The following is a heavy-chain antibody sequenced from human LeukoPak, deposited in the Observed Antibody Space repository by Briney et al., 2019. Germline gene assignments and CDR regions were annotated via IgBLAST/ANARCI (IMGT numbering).Heavy chain of an antibody. CDR2: IYHSGST. V-gene: IGHV4-4*02. CDR1: GGSISSSKW. Sequence: SETLSLTCAVSGGSISSSKWRSWVRQPPGKGLEWIGEIYHSGSTNYNPSLKSRVIISVDKSKNQFSLKLSSVTAADTAVYYCARLSSEYYDVLTGSGFDPWGQGTLVTVSS. J-gene: IGHJ5*02. CDR3: ARLSSEYYDVLTGSGFDP. D-gene: IGHD3-9*01.